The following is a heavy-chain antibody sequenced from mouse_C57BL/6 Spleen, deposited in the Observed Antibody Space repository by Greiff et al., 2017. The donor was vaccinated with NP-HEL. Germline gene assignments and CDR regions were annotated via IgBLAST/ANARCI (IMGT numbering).Heavy chain of an antibody. V-gene: IGHV5-12*01. CDR3: ARHNGYHWYFDV. CDR1: GFTFSDYY. CDR2: ISNGGGST. D-gene: IGHD2-2*01. Sequence: EVQRVESGGGLVQPGGSLKLSCAASGFTFSDYYMYWVRQTPEKRLEWVAYISNGGGSTYYPDTVKGRFTISRDNAKNTLYLQMSRLKSEDTAMYYCARHNGYHWYFDVWGTGTTVTVSS. J-gene: IGHJ1*03.